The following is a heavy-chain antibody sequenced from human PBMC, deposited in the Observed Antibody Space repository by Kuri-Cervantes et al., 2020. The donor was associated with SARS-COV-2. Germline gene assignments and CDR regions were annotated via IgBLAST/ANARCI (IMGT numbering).Heavy chain of an antibody. J-gene: IGHJ4*02. Sequence: GGSLRLSCAASGFTFSSSWMHWVCQAPEKGLEWVADIKCDGSEKYYVDSVKGRLTIFRDNAKNSLYLQMNSLRAEDTAVYYCARGSGGSYNLNFDYWGQGTLVTVPQ. D-gene: IGHD2-15*01. CDR3: ARGSGGSYNLNFDY. V-gene: IGHV3-52*01. CDR1: GFTFSSSW. CDR2: IKCDGSEK.